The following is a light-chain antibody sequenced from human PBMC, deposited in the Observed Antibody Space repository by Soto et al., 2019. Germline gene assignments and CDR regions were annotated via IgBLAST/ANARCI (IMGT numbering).Light chain of an antibody. Sequence: QSALTQPASVSGSPGQSISISCTGTSSDVGNYNYVSWYQHHPGKAPKLIMYDVSNRPSGVSYRFSGSKSGNTASLTISGRQAEDEADYYCSSYTTTSPWVFGGGTKVTVL. CDR1: SSDVGNYNY. CDR3: SSYTTTSPWV. J-gene: IGLJ3*02. CDR2: DVS. V-gene: IGLV2-14*03.